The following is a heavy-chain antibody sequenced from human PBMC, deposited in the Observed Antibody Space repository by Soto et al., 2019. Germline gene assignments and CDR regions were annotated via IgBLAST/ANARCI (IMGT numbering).Heavy chain of an antibody. V-gene: IGHV3-48*01. CDR3: ARANYYGSPGDFDY. CDR2: ISSSSSTI. CDR1: GFTFSSYS. D-gene: IGHD3-10*01. J-gene: IGHJ4*02. Sequence: EVQLVESGGGLVQPGGSLRLSCAASGFTFSSYSMNWVRQAPGKGLEWVSYISSSSSTIYYADSVKGRLTISRDNAKNSLELQMNSLRAEDTAVYYCARANYYGSPGDFDYWGQGTLVTVSS.